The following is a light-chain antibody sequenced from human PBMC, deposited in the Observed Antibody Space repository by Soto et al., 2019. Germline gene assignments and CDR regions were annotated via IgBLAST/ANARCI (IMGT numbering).Light chain of an antibody. J-gene: IGLJ2*01. CDR1: SSDIGDYDY. Sequence: QSALTQPASVSGSPGQSITISCPGTSSDIGDYDYVSWYQHLPGKAPKLLIFDVTHRPSGVSDRFAGSKSGNTASLTISGVRPEDEAEYYCCSYTDSALDVVVGGGTKLTVL. V-gene: IGLV2-14*01. CDR3: CSYTDSALDVV. CDR2: DVT.